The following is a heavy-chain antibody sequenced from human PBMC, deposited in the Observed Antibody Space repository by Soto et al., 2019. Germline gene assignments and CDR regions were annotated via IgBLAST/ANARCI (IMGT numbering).Heavy chain of an antibody. D-gene: IGHD3-10*01. J-gene: IGHJ4*02. CDR3: AKGRGGSGSLTPRGDL. Sequence: EVQLLESGGGLVQPGGSLRLSCAASGFTFNNYAMTWVRQAPGKGLEWVSAISGGGDTTSYADSVKGRFTVSRGGSKNTLYLQMSSLRAEDMALYYCAKGRGGSGSLTPRGDLWGQGTLVTVSS. V-gene: IGHV3-23*01. CDR1: GFTFNNYA. CDR2: ISGGGDTT.